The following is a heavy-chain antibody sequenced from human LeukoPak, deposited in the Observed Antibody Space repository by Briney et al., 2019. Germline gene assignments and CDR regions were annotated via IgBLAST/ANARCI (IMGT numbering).Heavy chain of an antibody. CDR1: GYSISLGYY. Sequence: SGTLSLTCTVSGYSISLGYYWGWIRQPAGKGLEWIGRVYTSGSTNYNPSLKSRVTISVDTSKNQFSLNLSSVTAADTAVYYCARGTVTTLDWFDPWGQGTLVTVSS. V-gene: IGHV4-61*02. CDR3: ARGTVTTLDWFDP. J-gene: IGHJ5*02. D-gene: IGHD4-17*01. CDR2: VYTSGST.